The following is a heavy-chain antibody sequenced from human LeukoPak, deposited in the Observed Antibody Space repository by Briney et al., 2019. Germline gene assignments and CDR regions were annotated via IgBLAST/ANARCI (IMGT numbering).Heavy chain of an antibody. CDR1: GYTFTNYA. CDR3: ARGRGPPNTNRDFYFYYYMDV. CDR2: INAANGHT. J-gene: IGHJ6*03. Sequence: ASVKVSCKTSGYTFTNYAIHWLRQAPGQRFEWMGWINAANGHTKYSQDFQGRIIITRDTSATTAYMELSNLRSEDTALYYCARGRGPPNTNRDFYFYYYMDVWGTGTTVIVSS. V-gene: IGHV1-3*03. D-gene: IGHD3-10*01.